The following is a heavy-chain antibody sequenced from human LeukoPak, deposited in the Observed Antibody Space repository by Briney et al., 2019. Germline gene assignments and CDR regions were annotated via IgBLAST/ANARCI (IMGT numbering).Heavy chain of an antibody. J-gene: IGHJ4*02. CDR3: ARDARGYTYGSDY. Sequence: GGSLRLSCAASGFTVSSNYMSWVRQAPGKGLEWVSLIYSGGTTYYADSVKGRFTISSDNSKNTLYLQMNSLRAEDTAVYYCARDARGYTYGSDYWGQGTLVTVSA. V-gene: IGHV3-53*01. CDR1: GFTVSSNY. CDR2: IYSGGTT. D-gene: IGHD5-18*01.